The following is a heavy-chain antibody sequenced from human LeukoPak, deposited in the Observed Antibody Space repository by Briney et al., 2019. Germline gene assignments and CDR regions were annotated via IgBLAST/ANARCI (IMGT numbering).Heavy chain of an antibody. CDR2: ISSSSSYI. V-gene: IGHV3-21*01. J-gene: IGHJ5*02. D-gene: IGHD2-2*01. Sequence: GGSLRLSCAASGFTFSGYSMNWVRQAPGKGLEWVSSISSSSSYIYYADSVKGRFTISRDNAKNSLYLQMNSLRAEDTAVYYCARDSEKEYCSSTSCYLYNWFDPWGQGTLVTVSS. CDR3: ARDSEKEYCSSTSCYLYNWFDP. CDR1: GFTFSGYS.